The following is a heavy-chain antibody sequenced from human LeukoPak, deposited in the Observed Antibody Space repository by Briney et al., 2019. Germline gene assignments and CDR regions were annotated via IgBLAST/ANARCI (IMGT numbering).Heavy chain of an antibody. CDR3: ARGVPLTIFGVVIIKSWFDP. J-gene: IGHJ5*02. CDR1: GYTLTSYA. V-gene: IGHV7-4-1*02. D-gene: IGHD3-3*01. Sequence: ASVKVSCKASGYTLTSYAKNWVRQAPGQGLEWMGWINTNTGNPTYAQGFTGRFVFSLDTSVSTAYLQISSLKAEDTAVYYCARGVPLTIFGVVIIKSWFDPWGQGTLVTVSS. CDR2: INTNTGNP.